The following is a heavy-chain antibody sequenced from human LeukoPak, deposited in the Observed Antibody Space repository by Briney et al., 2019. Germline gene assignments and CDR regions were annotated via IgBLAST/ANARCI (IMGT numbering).Heavy chain of an antibody. Sequence: SETLSLTCAVYGGSFSGYYWSWIRQPPGKGLEWIGEINHSGSTNYNPSLKSRVTISVDTSKNQFSLKLSSVTAADTAVYYCARAVAGDFDYWGQGTLVTVSS. CDR3: ARAVAGDFDY. V-gene: IGHV4-34*01. D-gene: IGHD6-19*01. CDR1: GGSFSGYY. J-gene: IGHJ4*02. CDR2: INHSGST.